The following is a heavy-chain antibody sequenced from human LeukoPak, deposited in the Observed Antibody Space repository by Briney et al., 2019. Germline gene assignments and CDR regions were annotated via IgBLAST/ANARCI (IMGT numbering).Heavy chain of an antibody. D-gene: IGHD3-22*01. CDR2: ISYDGSNK. J-gene: IGHJ4*02. Sequence: GGSLRLSCAASGFTFSSYAMHWVRQAPGKGLEWVAVISYDGSNKYYADSVKGRFTISRDNSKNTLYLQMNSLRAEDTAVYYCAREDSSAGSVFDYWGQGTLVTVSS. CDR1: GFTFSSYA. V-gene: IGHV3-30-3*01. CDR3: AREDSSAGSVFDY.